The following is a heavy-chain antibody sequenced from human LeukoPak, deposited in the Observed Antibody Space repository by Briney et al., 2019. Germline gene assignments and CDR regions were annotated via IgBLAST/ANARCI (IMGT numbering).Heavy chain of an antibody. J-gene: IGHJ4*02. Sequence: SETLYLTCTVSGGSISSSSYYWSWIRQPPGKGLEWIGYIYYSGSTNYNPSLKSRVTISVDTSKNQFSLKLSSVTAADTAVYYCARLVVPAATIDYWGQGTLVTVSS. D-gene: IGHD2-2*01. CDR3: ARLVVPAATIDY. CDR2: IYYSGST. V-gene: IGHV4-61*01. CDR1: GGSISSSSYY.